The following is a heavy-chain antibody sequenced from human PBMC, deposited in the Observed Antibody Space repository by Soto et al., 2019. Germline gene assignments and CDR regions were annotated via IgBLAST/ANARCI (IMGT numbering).Heavy chain of an antibody. J-gene: IGHJ5*02. D-gene: IGHD2-8*01. CDR1: GFTFSSST. Sequence: EVQLVESGGGLVKPGGSLILSCAGSGFTFSSSTMTWVRQAPGKGLEWVSSISSSSSYIYQPDSLKGRFTISRDNAKNSVFLQMSSLRAEDTAVYYCARDLGEVYATWGQGTLVTVSS. CDR2: ISSSSSYI. V-gene: IGHV3-21*01. CDR3: ARDLGEVYAT.